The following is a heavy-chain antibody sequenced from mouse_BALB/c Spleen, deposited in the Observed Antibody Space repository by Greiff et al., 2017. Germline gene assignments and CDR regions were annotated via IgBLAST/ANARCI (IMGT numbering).Heavy chain of an antibody. CDR2: ISSGGGST. CDR3: ARHERGYCPAWFAY. CDR1: GFAFSSYD. V-gene: IGHV5-12-1*01. D-gene: IGHD2-3*01. J-gene: IGHJ3*01. Sequence: EVQLQESGGGLVKPGGSLKLSCAASGFAFSSYDMSWVRQTPEKRLEWVAYISSGGGSTYYPDTVKGRFTISRDNAKNTLYLQMSSLKSEDTAMYYCARHERGYCPAWFAYWGQGTLVTVSA.